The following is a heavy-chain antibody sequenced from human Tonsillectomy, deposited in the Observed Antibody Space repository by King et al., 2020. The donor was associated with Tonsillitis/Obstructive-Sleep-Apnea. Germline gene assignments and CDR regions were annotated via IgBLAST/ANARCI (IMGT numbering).Heavy chain of an antibody. CDR2: IYYSGST. CDR3: ARGASTVNPLSPYYYYGMDV. V-gene: IGHV4-59*01. Sequence: LQLQESGPGLVKPSETLSLTCTVSGGSISSYYWSWIRQPPGKGLEWIGYIYYSGSTNYNPSLKSRVTISVDTSKNQFSLKLSSVTAADTAVYYCARGASTVNPLSPYYYYGMDVWGQGTTVTVSS. CDR1: GGSISSYY. J-gene: IGHJ6*02. D-gene: IGHD4-11*01.